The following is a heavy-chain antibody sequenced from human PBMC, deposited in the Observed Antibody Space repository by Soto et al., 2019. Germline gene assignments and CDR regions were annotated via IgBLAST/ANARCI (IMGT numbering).Heavy chain of an antibody. CDR1: GFTFSSYA. CDR3: AKDSSSSWDTHLWD. CDR2: ISGSGGST. D-gene: IGHD6-13*01. Sequence: PGGSLRLSCAASGFTFSSYAMSWVRQAPGKGLEWVSAISGSGGSTYYADSVKGRFTISRDNSKNTLYLQMNSLRAEDTAVYYCAKDSSSSWDTHLWDWGQGTLVTVSS. J-gene: IGHJ4*02. V-gene: IGHV3-23*01.